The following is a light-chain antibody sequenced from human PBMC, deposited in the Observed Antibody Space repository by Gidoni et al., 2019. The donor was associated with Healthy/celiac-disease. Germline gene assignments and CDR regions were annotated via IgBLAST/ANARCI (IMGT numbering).Light chain of an antibody. CDR2: CAS. Sequence: EIVMTQSPATRSVSPGERATFSSRASQSVSSNLAWYQQKPGQAPRLLIYCASTRATGIPPRFSGSGSGTKFTLTISSLQSEDFAVYYCQQYNNWPPYTFGQGTKLEIK. V-gene: IGKV3-15*01. J-gene: IGKJ2*01. CDR3: QQYNNWPPYT. CDR1: QSVSSN.